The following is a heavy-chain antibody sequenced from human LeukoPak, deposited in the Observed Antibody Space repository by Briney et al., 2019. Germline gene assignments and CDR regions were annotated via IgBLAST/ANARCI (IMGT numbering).Heavy chain of an antibody. Sequence: GSLRPSCTASGFPFKEYGMTWVRQAPGKGLGWVASMKDDGNEIQYVDSVKGRFTISRDNAKNSLYLQMNNLRAEDTAVYYCARNRATNDYWGQGTLVTVSS. CDR1: GFPFKEYG. CDR3: ARNRATNDY. V-gene: IGHV3-7*01. D-gene: IGHD1-26*01. J-gene: IGHJ4*02. CDR2: MKDDGNEI.